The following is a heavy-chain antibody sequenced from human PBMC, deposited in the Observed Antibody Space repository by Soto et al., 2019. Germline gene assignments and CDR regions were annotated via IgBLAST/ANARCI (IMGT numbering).Heavy chain of an antibody. Sequence: PGESLKISCKGSGYNLTNSLIGWVRQVPGKGLDWMGLIYPGDSETRYSPSFQGQVIISVDRSISTAYLQWSRLKASDSAIYYCARPWGHPMAVAGPRTSYYYGLDVWGQGTTVTVSS. V-gene: IGHV5-51*01. CDR3: ARPWGHPMAVAGPRTSYYYGLDV. CDR1: GYNLTNSL. CDR2: IYPGDSET. D-gene: IGHD6-19*01. J-gene: IGHJ6*02.